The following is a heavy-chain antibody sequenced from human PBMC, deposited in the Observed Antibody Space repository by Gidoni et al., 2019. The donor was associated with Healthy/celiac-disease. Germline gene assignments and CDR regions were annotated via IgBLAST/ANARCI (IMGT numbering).Heavy chain of an antibody. J-gene: IGHJ6*02. Sequence: EVQLVESGGGLVKPGGSLRLSCAASGFTFSSYSMNWVRQAPGKGLEWVSSISSSSRYIYYADSVKGRFTISRDNAKNSLYLQMNSLRAEDTAVYYCARDMMRDSRYYYGMDVWGQGTTVTVSS. CDR1: GFTFSSYS. CDR2: ISSSSRYI. CDR3: ARDMMRDSRYYYGMDV. D-gene: IGHD3-16*01. V-gene: IGHV3-21*01.